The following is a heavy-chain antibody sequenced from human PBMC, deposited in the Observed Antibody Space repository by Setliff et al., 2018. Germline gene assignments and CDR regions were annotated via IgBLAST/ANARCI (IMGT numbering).Heavy chain of an antibody. CDR3: ARAGGGSSFTAYYYYYYYMDV. CDR2: IYTSGST. D-gene: IGHD6-13*01. CDR1: GGSISSYY. Sequence: SETLSLTCTVSGGSISSYYWSWIRQPAGKGLEWIGRIYTSGSTNYNPSLKGRVTMSVDTSKNQFSLKLSSVTAADTAVYYCARAGGGSSFTAYYYYYYYMDVWGKGTTVTVSS. J-gene: IGHJ6*03. V-gene: IGHV4-4*07.